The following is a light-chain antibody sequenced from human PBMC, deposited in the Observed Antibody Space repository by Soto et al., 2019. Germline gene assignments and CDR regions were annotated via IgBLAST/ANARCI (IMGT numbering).Light chain of an antibody. CDR3: KSYTSSTSFV. CDR2: DVS. J-gene: IGLJ1*01. Sequence: QSVLTQPASVSGSPGQSITISCTGTRSDIDTYNYVSWYQQHPGKAPRLVIYDVSNRPSGVSNRFSGSKSGNTASLTIAGLQSEDEADYYCKSYTSSTSFVFGTGTKVTV. CDR1: RSDIDTYNY. V-gene: IGLV2-14*01.